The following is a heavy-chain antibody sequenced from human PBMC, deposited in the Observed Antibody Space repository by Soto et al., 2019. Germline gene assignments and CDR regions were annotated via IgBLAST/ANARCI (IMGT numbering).Heavy chain of an antibody. CDR3: ANGGRPHAFDI. CDR1: GFTFSSYG. J-gene: IGHJ3*02. D-gene: IGHD2-15*01. CDR2: ISYDGSNK. V-gene: IGHV3-30*18. Sequence: GGSLRLSCAASGFTFSSYGMHWVRQAPGKGLEWVAVISYDGSNKYYADSVKGRFTISRDNSKNTLYLQMNSLRAEDTAVYYCANGGRPHAFDIWGQGTMVTVSS.